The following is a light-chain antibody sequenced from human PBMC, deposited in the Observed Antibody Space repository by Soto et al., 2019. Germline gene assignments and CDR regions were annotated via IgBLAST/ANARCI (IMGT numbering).Light chain of an antibody. CDR1: SSDVGGYNY. Sequence: QSVLTQPASVSGSPGQSITISCTGTSSDVGGYNYVSWYQQHPGKAPKLMIYDVSNRSSGVSNRFSGSKSGNTASLTISGLQAEDEADYYCSSYTSSSTPHVVFGGGTKLTVL. J-gene: IGLJ2*01. V-gene: IGLV2-14*01. CDR2: DVS. CDR3: SSYTSSSTPHVV.